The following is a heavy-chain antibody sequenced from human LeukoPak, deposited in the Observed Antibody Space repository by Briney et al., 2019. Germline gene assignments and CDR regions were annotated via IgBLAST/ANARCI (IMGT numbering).Heavy chain of an antibody. CDR1: GGSISSYY. J-gene: IGHJ6*02. D-gene: IGHD4-17*01. Sequence: SETLSLTCTVSGGSISSYYWSWIRQPAGKGLEWIGYIYYSGSTYYNPSLKSRVTISVDTSKNQFSLKLSSVTAADTAVYYCARDSVDYGDSVYYYYGMDVWGQGTTVTVSS. V-gene: IGHV4-59*06. CDR3: ARDSVDYGDSVYYYYGMDV. CDR2: IYYSGST.